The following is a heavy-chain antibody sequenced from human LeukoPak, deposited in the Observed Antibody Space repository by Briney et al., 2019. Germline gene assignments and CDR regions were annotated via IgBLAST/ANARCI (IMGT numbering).Heavy chain of an antibody. V-gene: IGHV3-74*01. CDR3: TTARGYDYVWGSHQLAFDI. CDR2: IHGDGSST. Sequence: GGSLRLSCAASGFTFSSYWMHWVRQAPGRGLVWVSRIHGDGSSTSYADSVKGRFTISRDNAKNTLYLQMNSLRAEDTAVYYCTTARGYDYVWGSHQLAFDIWGQGTMVTVSS. J-gene: IGHJ3*02. CDR1: GFTFSSYW. D-gene: IGHD3-16*02.